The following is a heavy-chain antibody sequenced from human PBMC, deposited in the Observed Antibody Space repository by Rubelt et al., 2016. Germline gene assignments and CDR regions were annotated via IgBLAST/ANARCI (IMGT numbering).Heavy chain of an antibody. CDR2: ISWNSTSI. J-gene: IGHJ4*02. Sequence: GLEWVSGISWNSTSIGYADSVKGRFTISRDNAKNSLFLQMNSLRAEDTAIYYCAKDEGGYWGQGTLVTVSS. V-gene: IGHV3-9*01. D-gene: IGHD3-16*01. CDR3: AKDEGGY.